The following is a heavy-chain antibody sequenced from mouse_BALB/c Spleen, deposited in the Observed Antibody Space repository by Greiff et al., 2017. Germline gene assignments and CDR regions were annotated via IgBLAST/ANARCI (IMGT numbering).Heavy chain of an antibody. V-gene: IGHV2-2*02. CDR3: AYYRDDVEAMDY. CDR1: GFSLTSYG. CDR2: IWSGGST. J-gene: IGHJ4*01. D-gene: IGHD2-14*01. Sequence: QVQLQQSGPGLVQPSQSLSITCTVSGFSLTSYGVHWVRQTPGKGLEWMGVIWSGGSTDSNAAFISRLSISKDNSKSQVFFKMNSLQANDTAIYYCAYYRDDVEAMDYGGQGTSVTVSS.